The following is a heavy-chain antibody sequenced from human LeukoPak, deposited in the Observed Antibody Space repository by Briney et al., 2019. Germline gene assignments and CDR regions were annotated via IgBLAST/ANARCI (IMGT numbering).Heavy chain of an antibody. J-gene: IGHJ4*02. V-gene: IGHV3-9*01. CDR2: ISWNSGSI. Sequence: GRSLRLSCAASGFTFDDYAMHWVRQAPGKGLEWVSGISWNSGSIGYADSVKGRFTISRDNAKNSLYLQMNSLRAEDTALYYCAKAMAYYYDSSGFDYWGQGTLVTVSS. CDR1: GFTFDDYA. D-gene: IGHD3-22*01. CDR3: AKAMAYYYDSSGFDY.